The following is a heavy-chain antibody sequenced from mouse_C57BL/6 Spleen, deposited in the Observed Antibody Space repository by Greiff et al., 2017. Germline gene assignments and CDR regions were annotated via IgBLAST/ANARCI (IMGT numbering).Heavy chain of an antibody. CDR3: AREWSYGRSGYFDV. D-gene: IGHD1-1*01. CDR2: INPYNGGT. Sequence: EVQLQQSGPVLVKPGASVKMSCKASGYTFTDYYMNWVKQSHGKSLEWIGVINPYNGGTSYNQKFKGKAPLPFDKSSSTAYMELNSLTSEDSAVYYCAREWSYGRSGYFDVWGTGTTVTVSS. J-gene: IGHJ1*03. CDR1: GYTFTDYY. V-gene: IGHV1-19*01.